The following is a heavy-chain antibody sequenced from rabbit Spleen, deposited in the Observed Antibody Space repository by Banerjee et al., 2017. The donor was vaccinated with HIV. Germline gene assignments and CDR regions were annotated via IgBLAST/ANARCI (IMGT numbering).Heavy chain of an antibody. D-gene: IGHD6-1*01. V-gene: IGHV1S45*01. CDR1: GFSFSGSGY. Sequence: EQLEESGGGLVKPEGSLTLTCTASGFSFSGSGYMCWVRRAPGKGLEWIGCIDAVGSASTYYATWAKGRFTISRTSSTTVTLQMTSLTAADTATYFCARDSIYASYFSVAYALNLWGPGTLVTVS. J-gene: IGHJ4*01. CDR2: IDAVGSAST. CDR3: ARDSIYASYFSVAYALNL.